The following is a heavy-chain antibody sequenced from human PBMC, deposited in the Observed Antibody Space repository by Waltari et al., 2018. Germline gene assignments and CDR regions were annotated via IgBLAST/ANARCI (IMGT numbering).Heavy chain of an antibody. Sequence: QVQLQESGPGLVKPSETLSLTCTVSGGSISSYYWSWIRQPPGKGLEWIGYIDYSGSANCNPPRKSRVTISVDTSKNQFSLKPSSVTAAYTAVYYCAMDTPPLTYSSSWYDAYYYGMDVWGQGTTVTVSS. D-gene: IGHD6-13*01. J-gene: IGHJ6*02. V-gene: IGHV4-59*01. CDR3: AMDTPPLTYSSSWYDAYYYGMDV. CDR2: IDYSGSA. CDR1: GGSISSYY.